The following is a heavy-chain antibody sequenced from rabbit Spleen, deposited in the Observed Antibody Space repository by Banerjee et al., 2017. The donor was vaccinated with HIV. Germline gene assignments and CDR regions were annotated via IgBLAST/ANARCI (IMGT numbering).Heavy chain of an antibody. D-gene: IGHD4-2*01. J-gene: IGHJ4*01. CDR3: VRWNTDFYAGDAL. CDR1: GFSFSSSYY. CDR2: IYGGSSGST. V-gene: IGHV1S40*01. Sequence: QSLEESGGDLVKPGASLTLTCTASGFSFSSSYYMCWVRQAPGKGLEWIACIYGGSSGSTYYASWAKGRFTISKTSSTTVTLQMTSLTAADTAKYFCVRWNTDFYAGDALWGQGTLVTVS.